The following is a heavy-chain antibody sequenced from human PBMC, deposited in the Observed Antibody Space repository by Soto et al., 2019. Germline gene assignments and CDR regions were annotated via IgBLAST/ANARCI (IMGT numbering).Heavy chain of an antibody. V-gene: IGHV3-23*01. CDR1: GGSISSSSYY. Sequence: ETLSLTCTVSGGSISSSSYYWGWVRQAPGKGLEWVSAISGSGGSTYYADSVKGRFTISRDNSKNTLYLQMNSLRAEDTAVYYCAKDIRGRVGATTFDIWGQGTMVTVSS. CDR2: ISGSGGST. J-gene: IGHJ3*02. CDR3: AKDIRGRVGATTFDI. D-gene: IGHD1-26*01.